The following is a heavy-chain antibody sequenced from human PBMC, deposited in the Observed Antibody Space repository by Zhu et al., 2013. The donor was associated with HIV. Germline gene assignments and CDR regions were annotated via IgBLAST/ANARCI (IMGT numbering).Heavy chain of an antibody. V-gene: IGHV1-46*01. J-gene: IGHJ6*01. CDR1: GYTFTSYY. CDR3: ASGVIAVAGTGDYYYGMGR. D-gene: IGHD6-19*01. Sequence: QVQLVQSGAEVKKPGASVKVSCKASGYTFTSYYMHWVRQAPGQGLEWMGIINPSGGSTSYAQKFQGRVTMTRDTSTSTVYMELSSLRSEDTAVYYCASGVIAVAGTGDYYYGMGRLGAKGTTGHRLL. CDR2: INPSGGST.